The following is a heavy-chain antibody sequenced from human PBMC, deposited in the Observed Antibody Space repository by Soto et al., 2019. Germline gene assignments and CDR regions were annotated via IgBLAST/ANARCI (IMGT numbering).Heavy chain of an antibody. CDR3: ARVGVGATTSEYFDY. CDR2: IYYSGST. CDR1: GGSISSGGYY. D-gene: IGHD1-26*01. V-gene: IGHV4-31*03. Sequence: SETLSLTCTVSGGSISSGGYYWSWIRQHPGKGLEWIGYIYYSGSTYYNPSLKSRVTISVDTSKNQFSLKLSSVTAADTAVYYCARVGVGATTSEYFDYWGQGTLVTVSS. J-gene: IGHJ4*02.